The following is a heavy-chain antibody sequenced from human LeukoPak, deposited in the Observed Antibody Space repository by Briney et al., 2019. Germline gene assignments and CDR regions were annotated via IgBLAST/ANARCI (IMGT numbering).Heavy chain of an antibody. CDR1: GGSIGTYY. V-gene: IGHV4-59*08. Sequence: PSETLSLTCTVSGGSIGTYYWSWVRQSPGKGLEWIGYIYVTGNRYNPYLQSRVTISVDTSRNQFFLKMSSVTAADTAVYYCARHMAGGIEDMDVWGKGTKVTVSS. CDR3: ARHMAGGIEDMDV. J-gene: IGHJ6*03. CDR2: IYVTGN. D-gene: IGHD6-13*01.